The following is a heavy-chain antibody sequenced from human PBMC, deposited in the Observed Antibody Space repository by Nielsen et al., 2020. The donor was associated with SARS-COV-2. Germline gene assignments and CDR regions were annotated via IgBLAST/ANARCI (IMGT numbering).Heavy chain of an antibody. J-gene: IGHJ4*01. V-gene: IGHV3-74*01. CDR2: INPSGSGT. CDR3: ARSISWDRNYFDY. Sequence: GGSLRLSCSASGFTFSSTWMDWVRQAPGQGLVWVSRINPSGSGTAYADSVKGRFAVSRDNAGNTVVLQMSSLRPEDTAIYYCARSISWDRNYFDYWGQGTLVTVSS. D-gene: IGHD1-26*01. CDR1: GFTFSSTW.